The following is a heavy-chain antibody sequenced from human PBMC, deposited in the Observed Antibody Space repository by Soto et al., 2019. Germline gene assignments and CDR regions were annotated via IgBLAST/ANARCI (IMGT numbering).Heavy chain of an antibody. Sequence: PSASLSLSCTVSGDSLSSYYWSWIRQPPGKGLEWIGYIFYTGITNYNPSFTSRVTMSVDTSKNYFSLNLSSVTAADTAVYFCAREGVPTHVLDVWGQGTMVTVSS. J-gene: IGHJ3*01. CDR1: GDSLSSYY. CDR3: AREGVPTHVLDV. V-gene: IGHV4-59*01. CDR2: IFYTGIT. D-gene: IGHD3-16*01.